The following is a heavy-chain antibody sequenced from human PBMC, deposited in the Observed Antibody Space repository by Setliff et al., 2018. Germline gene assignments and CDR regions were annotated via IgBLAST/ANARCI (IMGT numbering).Heavy chain of an antibody. CDR3: ARVPRLEWLLPTFDS. CDR2: ISGYNGNT. J-gene: IGHJ4*02. CDR1: GYSFINYG. V-gene: IGHV1-18*01. D-gene: IGHD3-3*01. Sequence: ASVKVSCKTSGYSFINYGLSWMRQAPGQGLEWVGWISGYNGNTEYAQNLQGRVTMTIDTPTSTAYMELRSLRSDDTAVYYCARVPRLEWLLPTFDSWGQGTLVTVSS.